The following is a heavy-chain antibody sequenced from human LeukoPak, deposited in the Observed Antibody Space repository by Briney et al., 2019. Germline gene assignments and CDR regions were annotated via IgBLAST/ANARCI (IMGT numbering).Heavy chain of an antibody. CDR1: GFTFSSYW. CDR3: ASYGDYLYY. J-gene: IGHJ4*02. CDR2: INSDESST. V-gene: IGHV3-74*01. Sequence: GGALRLSCAASGFTFSSYWMHWVRQAPGKGLVWVSRINSDESSTSYADSVKGRSTISRDNAKNTLYLQMNSLRAEDTAVYYCASYGDYLYYWGQGTLVTVSS. D-gene: IGHD4-17*01.